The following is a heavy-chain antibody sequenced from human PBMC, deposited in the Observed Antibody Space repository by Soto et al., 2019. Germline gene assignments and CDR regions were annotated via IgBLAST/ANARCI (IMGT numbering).Heavy chain of an antibody. Sequence: QVQLVESGGGVVQPGRSLRLSCAASGFTFSSYAMHWVRQAPGKGLEWVAVISYDGSNKYYADSVKGRFTISRDNSKNTLYLQVNSLRAEDTAVYYCARWGYSYGPPGADPCGQGTLVTVSS. V-gene: IGHV3-30-3*01. J-gene: IGHJ5*02. D-gene: IGHD5-18*01. CDR1: GFTFSSYA. CDR2: ISYDGSNK. CDR3: ARWGYSYGPPGADP.